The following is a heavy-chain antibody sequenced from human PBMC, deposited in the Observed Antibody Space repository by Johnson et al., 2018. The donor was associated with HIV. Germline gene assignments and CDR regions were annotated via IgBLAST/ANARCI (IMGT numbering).Heavy chain of an antibody. J-gene: IGHJ3*02. Sequence: QVQLVESGGGVVQPGRSLRLSCAASRFTFSSYGMHWVRQAPGKGLEWVAVISYDGGNKYYADSVKGRFTISRDNSKNTLYLQMNSLRAEDTAVYYCAKDSRRWGAFSDAFDIWGQGTMVTVSS. D-gene: IGHD1-26*01. CDR3: AKDSRRWGAFSDAFDI. V-gene: IGHV3-30*18. CDR1: RFTFSSYG. CDR2: ISYDGGNK.